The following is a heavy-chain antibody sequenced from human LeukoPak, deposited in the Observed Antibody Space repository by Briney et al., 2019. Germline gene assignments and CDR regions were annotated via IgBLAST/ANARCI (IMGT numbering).Heavy chain of an antibody. CDR1: GDSISPYY. CDR2: VSAGGTT. CDR3: SREGGQWLIPDFDY. J-gene: IGHJ4*02. Sequence: PSETLSLTCTVSGDSISPYYWSWIRQSAEKGLQWIGRVSAGGTTDYNPSLKSRVTMSVDTSKTQFSLKMTSVTAADTAVYYCSREGGQWLIPDFDYWGQGLLVIVSS. V-gene: IGHV4-4*07. D-gene: IGHD6-19*01.